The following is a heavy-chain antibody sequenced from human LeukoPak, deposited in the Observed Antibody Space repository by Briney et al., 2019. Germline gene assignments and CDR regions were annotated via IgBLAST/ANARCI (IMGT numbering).Heavy chain of an antibody. D-gene: IGHD3-16*02. CDR3: ASIVDPTGFDY. V-gene: IGHV4-34*01. Sequence: SETLSLTCAVYGGSFSGYHWSWIRQPPGKGLEWIGEINHSGSTNYNPSLKSRVTISVDTSKNQFSLKLSSVTAADTAVYYCASIVDPTGFDYWGQGTLVTVSS. CDR1: GGSFSGYH. J-gene: IGHJ4*02. CDR2: INHSGST.